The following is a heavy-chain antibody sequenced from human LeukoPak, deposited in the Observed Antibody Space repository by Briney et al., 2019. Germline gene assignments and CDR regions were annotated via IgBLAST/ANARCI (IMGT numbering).Heavy chain of an antibody. CDR2: IYYSGST. J-gene: IGHJ4*02. CDR3: AGRITIFGVAVRDFDY. D-gene: IGHD3-3*01. CDR1: GGSISSSSYY. Sequence: PSQTLSLTCTVSGGSISSSSYYWGWIRQPPGKGLEWIGSIYYSGSTYYNPSLKSRVTICVDTSKNQFSLKLSSVTAADTAVYYCAGRITIFGVAVRDFDYWGQGSLVTVSS. V-gene: IGHV4-39*01.